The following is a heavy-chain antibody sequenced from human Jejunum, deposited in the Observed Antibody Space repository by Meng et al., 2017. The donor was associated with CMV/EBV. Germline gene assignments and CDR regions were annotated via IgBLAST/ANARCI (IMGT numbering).Heavy chain of an antibody. D-gene: IGHD7-27*01. J-gene: IGHJ2*01. CDR1: GGSISSSSYY. V-gene: IGHV4-39*01. CDR3: ASPLGILGIVDL. CDR2: IYYSGST. Sequence: QESGPGLVKPSETLSLTCTVSGGSISSSSYYWGWSRQPPGKGLEWIGSIYYSGSTYYNPSLKSRVTISVDTSKNQFSLKLSSVTAADTAVYYCASPLGILGIVDLWGRGTLVTVSS.